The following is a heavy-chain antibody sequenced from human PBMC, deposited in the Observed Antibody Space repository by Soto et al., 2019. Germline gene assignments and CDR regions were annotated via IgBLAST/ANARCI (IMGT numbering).Heavy chain of an antibody. CDR3: ARREIQGPIDY. CDR2: IYYSGTT. D-gene: IGHD1-26*01. J-gene: IGHJ4*02. CDR1: GYSISSSNW. V-gene: IGHV4-28*01. Sequence: SETLSLTCAVSGYSISSSNWWGWIRQPPGKGLEWIGYIYYSGTTYYNPSLKSRVTMSVVTSKNQFSLKLTSVTAVDTAVYYCARREIQGPIDYWGQGTLVT.